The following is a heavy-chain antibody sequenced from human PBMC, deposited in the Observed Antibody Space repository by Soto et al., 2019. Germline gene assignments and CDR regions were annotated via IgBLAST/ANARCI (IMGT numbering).Heavy chain of an antibody. CDR2: INHSGST. V-gene: IGHV4-34*01. D-gene: IGHD3-3*01. J-gene: IGHJ4*02. CDR3: ARNGYYDFWSGTGPLDY. CDR1: GGSFSGYY. Sequence: QVQLQQWGAGLLKPSETLSLTCAVYGGSFSGYYWSWIRQPPGKGLEWIGEINHSGSTNYNPSLMSRVTISVDTSKNQFSLKLSSVTAADTAVYYCARNGYYDFWSGTGPLDYWGQGTLVTVSS.